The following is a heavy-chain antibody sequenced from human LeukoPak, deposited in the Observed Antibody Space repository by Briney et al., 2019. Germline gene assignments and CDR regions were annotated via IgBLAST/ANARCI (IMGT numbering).Heavy chain of an antibody. J-gene: IGHJ6*03. CDR1: GYTFTGYY. CDR3: ARSDYYYYYMDV. V-gene: IGHV1-2*02. CDR2: INPNSGGT. Sequence: GASMKVSCKASGYTFTGYYMHWVRQAPGQGLEWMGWINPNSGGTNYPQKFQGRVTMTRDTSISTAYMEVSSLRSDDTAVYYCARSDYYYYYMDVWGKGTTVTVSS.